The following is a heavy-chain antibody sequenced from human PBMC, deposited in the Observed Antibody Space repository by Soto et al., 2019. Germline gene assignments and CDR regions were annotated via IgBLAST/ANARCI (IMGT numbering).Heavy chain of an antibody. J-gene: IGHJ5*02. CDR3: ARETYVDYVGYFDP. D-gene: IGHD2-21*01. CDR1: GGSISSSSYY. V-gene: IGHV4-39*07. Sequence: SETLSLTCTVSGGSISSSSYYWGWIGQPPGKGLEWIGSIYYSGSTYYNPSLKSRVTISVDRSKNQFSLKVRSVTAADTAVYYCARETYVDYVGYFDPWGQGIQVTVSS. CDR2: IYYSGST.